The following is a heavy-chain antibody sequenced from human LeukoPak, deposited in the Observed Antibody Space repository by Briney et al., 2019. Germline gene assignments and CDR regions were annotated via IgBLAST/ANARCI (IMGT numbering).Heavy chain of an antibody. Sequence: GGSLRLSCAASGFTVSSNYMSWVRQAPGKGLEWVSVIYSGGSTYYADSVEGRFTISRDNSKNTLYLQMNSLRAEDTAVYYCARDSSSSWRTFDYWGQGTLVTVSS. J-gene: IGHJ4*02. CDR1: GFTVSSNY. V-gene: IGHV3-66*02. D-gene: IGHD6-13*01. CDR3: ARDSSSSWRTFDY. CDR2: IYSGGST.